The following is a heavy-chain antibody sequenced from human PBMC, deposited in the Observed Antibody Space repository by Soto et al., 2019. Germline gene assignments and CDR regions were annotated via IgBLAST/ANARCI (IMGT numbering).Heavy chain of an antibody. CDR3: VKGSANSRPYYFDY. J-gene: IGHJ4*02. Sequence: PGGSLRLSCAASGFTFNNYAMSWVRQAPGKGLEWVSAITDTGGNTYHADSVKGRFTISRDNTKNTLFLQMNSLTAEDTAIYYCVKGSANSRPYYFDYWGQGSLVTVSS. D-gene: IGHD6-13*01. CDR1: GFTFNNYA. V-gene: IGHV3-23*01. CDR2: ITDTGGNT.